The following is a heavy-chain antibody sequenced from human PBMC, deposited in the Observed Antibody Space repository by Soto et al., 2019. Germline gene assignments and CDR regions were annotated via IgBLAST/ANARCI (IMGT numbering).Heavy chain of an antibody. CDR3: ARQLATAFDY. V-gene: IGHV1-18*01. Sequence: QVQLVQSGADVKKTGASVKVSCKASGYTFTNYNINWVRQAPGQGLEWVGWISPYNGNTYYAQKFHGRVTMTTDTSTSTVYMEXRSLRSDDTALYYCARQLATAFDYWGQGTXXXXS. D-gene: IGHD6-13*01. J-gene: IGHJ4*02. CDR2: ISPYNGNT. CDR1: GYTFTNYN.